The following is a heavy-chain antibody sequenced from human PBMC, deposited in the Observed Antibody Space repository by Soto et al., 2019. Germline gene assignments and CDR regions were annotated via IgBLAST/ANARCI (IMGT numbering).Heavy chain of an antibody. CDR3: AGHPGYGLWFFDY. Sequence: QLQLQESGPGLVKPSETLSLTCTVSGGSISSSTYYWGWIRQPPGKGLGWIGSIYYSGSAYYNPSLKSRVTISVDTSKNQFSLKLSSVTAADPAVYYCAGHPGYGLWFFDYWGQGTLVTVSS. V-gene: IGHV4-39*01. D-gene: IGHD5-18*01. CDR2: IYYSGSA. J-gene: IGHJ4*02. CDR1: GGSISSSTYY.